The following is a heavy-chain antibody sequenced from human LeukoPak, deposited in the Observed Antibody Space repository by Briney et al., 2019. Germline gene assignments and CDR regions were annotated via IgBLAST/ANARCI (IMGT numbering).Heavy chain of an antibody. Sequence: GGSLRLSCAASGFSFSSYAMNWVRQAPGKGLEWVSIIFGNGDTTYYADSVKGRFTVSRDNSKDTLYLQMNDLRPDDTAIYYCAKRDTMVRGGPCFDYWGQGLLVTVSS. D-gene: IGHD3-10*01. J-gene: IGHJ4*02. CDR1: GFSFSSYA. CDR3: AKRDTMVRGGPCFDY. CDR2: IFGNGDTT. V-gene: IGHV3-23*01.